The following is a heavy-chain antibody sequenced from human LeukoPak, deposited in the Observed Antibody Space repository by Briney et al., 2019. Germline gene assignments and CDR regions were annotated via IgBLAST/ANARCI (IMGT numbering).Heavy chain of an antibody. CDR3: ARYGVWDIVVVPAAHFDY. CDR1: GYSISSGYY. Sequence: SETLSLTCAVSGYSISSGYYWGWIRQPPGKGLEWIGSMHHSGSTFYNPSLKSRVTISVDTSKNQFSLRLSSVTAAVTAVYYCARYGVWDIVVVPAAHFDYWGQGTLVTVSS. CDR2: MHHSGST. J-gene: IGHJ4*02. V-gene: IGHV4-38-2*01. D-gene: IGHD2-2*01.